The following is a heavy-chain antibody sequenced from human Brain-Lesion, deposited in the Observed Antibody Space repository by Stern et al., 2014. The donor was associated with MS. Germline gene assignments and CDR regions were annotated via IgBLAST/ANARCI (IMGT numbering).Heavy chain of an antibody. D-gene: IGHD5-18*01. V-gene: IGHV4-61*02. CDR2: IYARGSS. Sequence: QVQLQESGPGLVKPSQTLSLTCSVSGGSISSGSYYWNWIRQPAGKGREWIGRIYARGSSNYIPPLKCRVFISGDTSKNQFSLKLSSVTAADAAMYYCVRETGGYTYGDTDFFDFWGQGTLVTVSS. CDR1: GGSISSGSYY. CDR3: VRETGGYTYGDTDFFDF. J-gene: IGHJ4*02.